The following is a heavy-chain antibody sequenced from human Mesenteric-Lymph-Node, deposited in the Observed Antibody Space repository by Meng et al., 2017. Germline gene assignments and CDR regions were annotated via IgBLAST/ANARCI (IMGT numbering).Heavy chain of an antibody. CDR1: GYSFTSYW. V-gene: IGHV5-51*01. Sequence: KVSCKGSGYSFTSYWIGWVRQMPGKGLEWMGIIYPSDSDTRYSPSFQGQVTISADKSISTAYLQWCSLKASDTAMYYCARLEIAVAGTSFWFDPWGQGTLVTVSS. CDR2: IYPSDSDT. J-gene: IGHJ5*02. CDR3: ARLEIAVAGTSFWFDP. D-gene: IGHD6-13*01.